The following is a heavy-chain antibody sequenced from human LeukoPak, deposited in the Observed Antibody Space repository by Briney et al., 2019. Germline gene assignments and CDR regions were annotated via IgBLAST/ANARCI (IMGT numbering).Heavy chain of an antibody. V-gene: IGHV4-38-2*02. CDR2: IYHSGST. J-gene: IGHJ6*03. Sequence: SETLSLTCTVSGYSISSGYYWGWIRQPPGKGLEWIGSIYHSGSTNYNPSLKSRVTISVDTSKNQFSLKLSSVTAADTAVYYCARVSVFQYSSSWTPGGQNYYYYYMDVWGKGTTVTISS. CDR3: ARVSVFQYSSSWTPGGQNYYYYYMDV. CDR1: GYSISSGYY. D-gene: IGHD6-13*01.